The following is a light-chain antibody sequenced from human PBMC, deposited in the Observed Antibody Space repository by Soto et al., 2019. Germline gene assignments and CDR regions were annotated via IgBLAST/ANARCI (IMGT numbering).Light chain of an antibody. CDR3: QQRSNWPPIT. CDR2: GAS. Sequence: EIVLTQSPGTLSLSPGERATLSCRASQSVSSSYLAWYQQKPGQAPRLLIYGASSRATGIPDRFSGSGSGTDFTLTITRLEAEDFAMYYCQQRSNWPPITFGQGTRLEIK. J-gene: IGKJ5*01. CDR1: QSVSSSY. V-gene: IGKV3D-20*02.